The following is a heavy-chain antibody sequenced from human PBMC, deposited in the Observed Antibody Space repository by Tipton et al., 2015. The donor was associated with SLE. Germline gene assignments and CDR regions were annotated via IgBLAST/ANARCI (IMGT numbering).Heavy chain of an antibody. CDR2: INPNSGGT. D-gene: IGHD6-13*01. CDR3: AVAAGPFDR. Sequence: QSGAEVRKPGASMKVSCKASGYTFTGYDIHWVRQAPGQGLEWMGWINPNSGGTKFAQKFQGRVTLTGDTSISTAYMELSTLRSDDTAVYYCAVAAGPFDRWGQGSLVGVSS. CDR1: GYTFTGYD. V-gene: IGHV1-2*02. J-gene: IGHJ4*02.